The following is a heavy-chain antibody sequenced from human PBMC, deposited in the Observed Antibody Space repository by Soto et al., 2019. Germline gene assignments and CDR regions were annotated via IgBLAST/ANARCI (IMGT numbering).Heavy chain of an antibody. D-gene: IGHD3-22*01. CDR3: AKDHPGDYYDSSGYYPFDY. CDR1: GFTFSSYA. V-gene: IGHV3-23*01. Sequence: GSLRLSCAASGFTFSSYAMSWVRQAPGKGLEWVSAISGSGGSTYYADSVKGRFTISRDNSKNTLYLQMNSLRAEDTAVYYCAKDHPGDYYDSSGYYPFDYWGQGTLVTVSS. J-gene: IGHJ4*02. CDR2: ISGSGGST.